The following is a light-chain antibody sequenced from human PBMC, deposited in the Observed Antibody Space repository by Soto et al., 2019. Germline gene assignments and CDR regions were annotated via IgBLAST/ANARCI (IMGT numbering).Light chain of an antibody. CDR3: SSYTSSSTSYV. V-gene: IGLV2-14*01. CDR2: DVS. CDR1: SSDVGGYNY. J-gene: IGLJ1*01. Sequence: QSGLTQPASASGSPGQSITISCTGTSSDVGGYNYVSWYQQHPGKAPKLMIYDVSNRPSGVSNRFSGSKAGNTASLTISGLQAEDEADYYCSSYTSSSTSYVFGTGSKGTV.